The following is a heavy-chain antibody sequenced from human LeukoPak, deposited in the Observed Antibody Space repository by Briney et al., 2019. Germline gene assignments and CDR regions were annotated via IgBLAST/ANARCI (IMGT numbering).Heavy chain of an antibody. J-gene: IGHJ3*02. Sequence: ASVKVSCKASGYTFTSYDINWVRQATGQGLEWMGWISAYNGNTNYAQKLQGRVTMTTDTSTSTAYMELRSLRSDDTAVYYCARDPLRVGATLGAFDIWGQGTMVTVSS. CDR2: ISAYNGNT. D-gene: IGHD1-26*01. CDR1: GYTFTSYD. CDR3: ARDPLRVGATLGAFDI. V-gene: IGHV1-18*01.